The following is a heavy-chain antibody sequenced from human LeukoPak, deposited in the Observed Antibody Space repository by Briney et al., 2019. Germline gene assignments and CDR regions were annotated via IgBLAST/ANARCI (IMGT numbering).Heavy chain of an antibody. D-gene: IGHD4-17*01. CDR2: IYHSGST. V-gene: IGHV4-30-2*01. Sequence: SETLSLTCAVSGGSISSGGYSWSWTRQPPGKGLEWIGYIYHSGSTYYNPSLKSRVTISVDRSKNQFSLKLSSVTAADTAVYYCARVRYGDYSNWFDPWGQGTLVTVSS. CDR1: GGSISSGGYS. J-gene: IGHJ5*02. CDR3: ARVRYGDYSNWFDP.